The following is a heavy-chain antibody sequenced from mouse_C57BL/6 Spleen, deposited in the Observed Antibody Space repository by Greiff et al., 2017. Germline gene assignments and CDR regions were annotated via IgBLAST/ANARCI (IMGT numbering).Heavy chain of an antibody. V-gene: IGHV1-9*01. CDR1: GYTFTGYW. CDR2: ILPGGGST. J-gene: IGHJ4*01. CDR3: ARPTVVATGAMDD. D-gene: IGHD1-1*01. Sequence: QVQLQQSGAELMKPGASVKLSCKATGYTFTGYWIEWVKQRPGHGLEWIGEILPGGGSTNYNEKFKGKATFTADTSSNTAYMQLSSLTTEDSAIYYCARPTVVATGAMDDWGQGTSVTVSS.